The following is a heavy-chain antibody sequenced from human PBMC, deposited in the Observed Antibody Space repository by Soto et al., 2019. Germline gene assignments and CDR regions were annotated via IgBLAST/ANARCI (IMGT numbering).Heavy chain of an antibody. V-gene: IGHV4-39*01. Sequence: PSDTLSLTCTVSGGSISSSSDYWGWIRQPPGKGLDWTGSISYSGSTYYNPSLKSRVTISVDTSKNQFSLKLTSVTSADTAVYYCGGVPDAWGKGALVTVSS. CDR1: GGSISSSSDY. CDR2: ISYSGST. J-gene: IGHJ5*02. CDR3: GGVPDA.